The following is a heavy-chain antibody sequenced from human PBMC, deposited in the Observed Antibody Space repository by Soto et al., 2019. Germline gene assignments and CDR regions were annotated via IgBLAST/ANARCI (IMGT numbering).Heavy chain of an antibody. CDR2: ISSSSSTI. CDR3: ARTLEHSSGLYELNWFDP. J-gene: IGHJ5*02. V-gene: IGHV3-48*02. Sequence: EVQLVESGGGLVQPGGSLRLSCAASGFTFSSYSMNWVRQAPGKGLEWVSYISSSSSTIYYADSVKGRFTISRDNAKNSLYLQMNSLRDEDTAVYYCARTLEHSSGLYELNWFDPWGQGTLVTVSS. CDR1: GFTFSSYS. D-gene: IGHD6-19*01.